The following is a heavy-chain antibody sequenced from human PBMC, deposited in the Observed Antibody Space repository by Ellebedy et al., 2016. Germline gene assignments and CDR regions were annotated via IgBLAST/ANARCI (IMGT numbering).Heavy chain of an antibody. Sequence: GESLKTSXAAPGFTFSSHSLHWVRQASGKGLEWVPSISSSISYIYYTDSVKGRFTVYRANSKKSLFLQMNSLRAEDTAVYYCARGKENYGYDMDVWGKGTTITVPS. J-gene: IGHJ6*03. CDR3: ARGKENYGYDMDV. CDR2: ISSSISYI. CDR1: GFTFSSHS. V-gene: IGHV3-21*01. D-gene: IGHD5-18*01.